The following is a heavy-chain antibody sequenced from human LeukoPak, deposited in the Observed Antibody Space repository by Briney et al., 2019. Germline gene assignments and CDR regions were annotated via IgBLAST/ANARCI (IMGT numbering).Heavy chain of an antibody. CDR2: ISGSGGST. Sequence: TGGSLRLSCVASGFTFSSYAMNWVRQAPGKGLEWVSAISGSGGSTYYADSVKGRFTISRDNSKNTLYLQMNSLRAEDTAVYYCAKGPTVTITFDYWGQGTLVTVSS. J-gene: IGHJ4*02. D-gene: IGHD4-17*01. CDR1: GFTFSSYA. CDR3: AKGPTVTITFDY. V-gene: IGHV3-23*01.